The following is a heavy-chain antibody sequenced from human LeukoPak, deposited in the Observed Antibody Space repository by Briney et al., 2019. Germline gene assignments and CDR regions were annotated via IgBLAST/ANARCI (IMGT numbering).Heavy chain of an antibody. CDR1: GGSISSYY. CDR2: IYYSGST. D-gene: IGHD3-16*02. CDR3: ASAGGDYDYVWGSYRSSDY. V-gene: IGHV4-59*12. Sequence: SETLSLTCTVSGGSISSYYWSWIRQPPGKGLEWIGYIYYSGSTNYNPSLKSRVTISVDTSKNQFSLKLSSVTAADTAVYYCASAGGDYDYVWGSYRSSDYWCQGNLVTFTS. J-gene: IGHJ4*02.